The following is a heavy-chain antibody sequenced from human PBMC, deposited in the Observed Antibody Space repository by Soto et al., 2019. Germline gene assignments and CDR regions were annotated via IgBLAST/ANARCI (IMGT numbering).Heavy chain of an antibody. V-gene: IGHV5-51*01. CDR1: GYSFTSYW. Sequence: LKISCKGSGYSFTSYWIGWVRQMPGKGLEXMGIIYPGDSDTRYSPSFQGQVTISADKSISTAYLQWSSLKASDTAMYYCARPNRPRTYYYDSSGYSGAFDIWGQGTMVTVSS. J-gene: IGHJ3*02. CDR3: ARPNRPRTYYYDSSGYSGAFDI. D-gene: IGHD3-22*01. CDR2: IYPGDSDT.